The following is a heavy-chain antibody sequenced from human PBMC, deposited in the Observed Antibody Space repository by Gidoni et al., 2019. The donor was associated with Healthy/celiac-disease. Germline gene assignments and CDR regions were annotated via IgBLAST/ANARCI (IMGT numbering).Heavy chain of an antibody. CDR2: ISGSGGST. D-gene: IGHD6-19*01. CDR1: GFTFSSYA. V-gene: IGHV3-23*01. CDR3: AKESVAVAGTEDYYYYYGMDV. J-gene: IGHJ6*02. Sequence: EVQLLESGGGLVQPGGSLRLSCAASGFTFSSYAMIWVRQAPGKGLEWVAAISGSGGSTYYADSVKGRFTISRDNSKNTLYLQMNSLRAEDTAVYYCAKESVAVAGTEDYYYYYGMDVWGQGTTVTVSS.